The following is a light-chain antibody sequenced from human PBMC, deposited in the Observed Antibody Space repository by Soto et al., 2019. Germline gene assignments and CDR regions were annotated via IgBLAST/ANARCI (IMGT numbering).Light chain of an antibody. CDR3: QQRSKWPLT. Sequence: EIVMTQSPGTLSLSPGERATLSCRASQSVSRYLGWYQQKPGQAPRLLIYDASNRATGIPARFSGSGSGTDFPLTNSSLEPEDFAVYYCQQRSKWPLTFGGGTKVETK. J-gene: IGKJ4*01. CDR2: DAS. CDR1: QSVSRY. V-gene: IGKV3-11*01.